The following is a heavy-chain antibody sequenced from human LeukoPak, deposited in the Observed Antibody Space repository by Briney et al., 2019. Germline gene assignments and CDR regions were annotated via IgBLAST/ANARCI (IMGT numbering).Heavy chain of an antibody. CDR3: TNSLWFGELVY. Sequence: GGSLRLSCTASGFTFGDYAMSWVRQAPGKGLEWVGFIRSKAYGGTTEYAASVKGRFTISRDDSKSIAYLQMNSLKTEDTAVYYCTNSLWFGELVYWGQGTLVTVP. J-gene: IGHJ4*02. V-gene: IGHV3-49*04. CDR2: IRSKAYGGTT. D-gene: IGHD3-10*01. CDR1: GFTFGDYA.